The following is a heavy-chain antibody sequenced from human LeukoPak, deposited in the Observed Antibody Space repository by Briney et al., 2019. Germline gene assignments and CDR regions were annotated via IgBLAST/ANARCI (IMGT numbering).Heavy chain of an antibody. D-gene: IGHD4-17*01. CDR1: GYSISSSNW. V-gene: IGHV4-28*01. J-gene: IGHJ3*02. CDR3: ARKGDYAGIDI. Sequence: SETLSLTXAVSGYSISSSNWWGWLRQPPGKGLEWIGYIYYSGSTYYNPSLKSRVTMSVDTSKNQFSLKLSSVTAVDTAVYYCARKGDYAGIDIWGQGTMVTVSS. CDR2: IYYSGST.